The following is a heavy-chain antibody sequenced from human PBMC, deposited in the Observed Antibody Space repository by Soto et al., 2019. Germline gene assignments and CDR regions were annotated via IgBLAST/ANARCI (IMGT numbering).Heavy chain of an antibody. CDR3: ARADRGYCRITSYQIFAH. D-gene: IGHD2-2*01. CDR2: ISNSGST. J-gene: IGHJ4*02. CDR1: GCSVSSGSYY. V-gene: IGHV4-61*01. Sequence: SESLSLACPVSGCSVSSGSYYWSWIRQPPGKGLEWFGYISNSGSTNYNPSLKSRVTISVDTSKNQFSLKLSSVTAADTAVYYCARADRGYCRITSYQIFAHWGQGTLVTVSS.